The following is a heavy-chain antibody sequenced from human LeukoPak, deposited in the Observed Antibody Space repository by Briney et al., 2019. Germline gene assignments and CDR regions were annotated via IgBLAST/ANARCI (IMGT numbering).Heavy chain of an antibody. CDR2: ISAYNGNT. CDR1: GYTFIDYY. Sequence: GASVKVSCKASGYTFIDYYIHWLRQAPGQGLEWMGWISAYNGNTNYAQKLQGRVTMTTDTSTSTAYMELRSLRSDDTAVYYCARVHHYDYVWGSYRYTDEVDYWGQGTLVTVSS. J-gene: IGHJ4*02. CDR3: ARVHHYDYVWGSYRYTDEVDY. V-gene: IGHV1-18*04. D-gene: IGHD3-16*02.